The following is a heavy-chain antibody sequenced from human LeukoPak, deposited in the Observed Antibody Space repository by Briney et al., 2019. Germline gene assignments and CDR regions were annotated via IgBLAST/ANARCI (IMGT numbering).Heavy chain of an antibody. CDR1: GYTFTSYS. J-gene: IGHJ5*01. V-gene: IGHV1-18*01. CDR2: ISGHNGNT. CDR3: VRGDSWFDS. Sequence: ASVKVSCKASGYTFTSYSISWVRQAPGQGLEWMGWISGHNGNTNYVQKFRGRVTMTTDTSTSTAYMQLTSLTFDDTAVYYCVRGDSWFDSGGQGTLVTVSS.